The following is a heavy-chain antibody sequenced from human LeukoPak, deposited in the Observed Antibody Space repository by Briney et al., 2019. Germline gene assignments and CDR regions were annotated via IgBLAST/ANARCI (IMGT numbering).Heavy chain of an antibody. J-gene: IGHJ4*02. Sequence: ASVKVSCKASGYTFTSYYMHWVRQAPGQGLEWMGGIIPIFGTANYAQKFQGRVTITADKSTSTAYMELSSLRSEDTAVYYCARDNDSRDPPHFDYWGQGTLVTVSA. D-gene: IGHD3-16*01. CDR1: GYTFTSYY. V-gene: IGHV1-69*06. CDR2: IIPIFGTA. CDR3: ARDNDSRDPPHFDY.